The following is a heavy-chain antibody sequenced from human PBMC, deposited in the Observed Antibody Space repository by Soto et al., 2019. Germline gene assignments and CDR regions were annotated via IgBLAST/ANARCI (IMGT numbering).Heavy chain of an antibody. CDR2: IIPIFGTA. D-gene: IGHD2-2*01. Sequence: ASVKVSCKASGGTFSSYAISWVRQAPGQGLEWMGGIIPIFGTANYAQKFQGRVTITADESTSTAYMELSSLRSEDTAVYYCARAGSVCSSTSCHLNYWGQGTLVTVSS. CDR1: GGTFSSYA. CDR3: ARAGSVCSSTSCHLNY. J-gene: IGHJ4*02. V-gene: IGHV1-69*13.